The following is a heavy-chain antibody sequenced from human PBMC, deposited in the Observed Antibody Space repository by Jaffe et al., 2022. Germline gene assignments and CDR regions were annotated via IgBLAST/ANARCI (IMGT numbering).Heavy chain of an antibody. D-gene: IGHD6-19*01. J-gene: IGHJ6*03. CDR1: GFTFSSYE. V-gene: IGHV3-48*03. CDR3: ARVPPPWLATGGYYYYYYYMDV. Sequence: EVQLVESGGGLVQPGGSLRLSCAASGFTFSSYEMNWVRQAPGKGLEWVSYISSSGSTIYYADSVKGRFTISRDNAKNSLYLQMNSLRAEDTAVYYCARVPPPWLATGGYYYYYYYMDVWGKGTTVTVSS. CDR2: ISSSGSTI.